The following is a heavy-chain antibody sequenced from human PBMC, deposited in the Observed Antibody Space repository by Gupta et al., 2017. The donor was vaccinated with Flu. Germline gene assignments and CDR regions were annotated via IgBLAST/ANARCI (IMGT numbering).Heavy chain of an antibody. CDR3: SASYISGGVGFAMDV. CDR1: YH. D-gene: IGHD2-15*01. J-gene: IGHJ6*02. CDR2: IHYSGIT. V-gene: IGHV4-39*02. Sequence: YHWGWIRQSPGKGLEWIGSIHYSGITYYNPSLRSRLAISLDTSKSHFSLRLTSVTAADTAIYYCSASYISGGVGFAMDVWGQGATVSVSS.